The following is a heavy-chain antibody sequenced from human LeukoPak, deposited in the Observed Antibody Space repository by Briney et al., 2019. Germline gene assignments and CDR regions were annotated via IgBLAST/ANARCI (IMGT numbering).Heavy chain of an antibody. Sequence: GESLKISCEGSGYSFTDSWIGWVRQMPGKGLEWMGIIYPGDSDTRYSPSFQGQVTISADKSISTAYLQWSSLKASDTAMYYCARGYDFWSGYYGLDYWGQGTLVTVSS. CDR1: GYSFTDSW. J-gene: IGHJ4*02. CDR3: ARGYDFWSGYYGLDY. D-gene: IGHD3-3*01. V-gene: IGHV5-51*01. CDR2: IYPGDSDT.